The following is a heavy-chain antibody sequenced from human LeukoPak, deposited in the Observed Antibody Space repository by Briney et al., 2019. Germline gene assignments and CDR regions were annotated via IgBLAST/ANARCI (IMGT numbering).Heavy chain of an antibody. D-gene: IGHD6-19*01. V-gene: IGHV4-34*01. CDR3: ARAQGRLVPPAY. J-gene: IGHJ4*02. CDR1: GGSFSGYY. CDR2: MNHSGST. Sequence: SETLSLTCAVYGGSFSGYYWSWIRQPPGKGLEWIGEMNHSGSTSYNPSLKSRVTIPADTSKKQFSLKLSSVTAADTAVYFCARAQGRLVPPAYWGQGTLVTVSS.